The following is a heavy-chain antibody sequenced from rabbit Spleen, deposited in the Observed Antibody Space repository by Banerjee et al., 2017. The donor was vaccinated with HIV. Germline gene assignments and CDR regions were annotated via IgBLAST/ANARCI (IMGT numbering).Heavy chain of an antibody. CDR1: GIDFSSKYY. J-gene: IGHJ4*01. D-gene: IGHD1-1*01. CDR3: ARDLDGVIGWNFGW. V-gene: IGHV1S40*01. Sequence: QSLEESGGDLVKPGASLTLTCKASGIDFSSKYYMCWVRQAPGKGLEWIGCINTSSDNTWYASWAKGRFTISKTSSTTVTLQMTSLTAADTATYFCARDLDGVIGWNFGWWGPGTLVTVS. CDR2: INTSSDNT.